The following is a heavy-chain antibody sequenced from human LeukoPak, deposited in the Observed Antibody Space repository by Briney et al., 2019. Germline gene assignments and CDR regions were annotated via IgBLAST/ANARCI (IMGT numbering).Heavy chain of an antibody. CDR2: ISGSGGST. CDR3: AKGPADYDFWSGPCNWFDP. D-gene: IGHD3-3*01. CDR1: GFTFDDYA. Sequence: TGGSLRLSCAASGFTFDDYAMPWVRHAPGKGLEWVSAISGSGGSTYYADSVKGRFTISRDNSKNTLYLQMNSLRAEDTAVYYCAKGPADYDFWSGPCNWFDPWGQGTLVTVSS. J-gene: IGHJ5*02. V-gene: IGHV3-23*01.